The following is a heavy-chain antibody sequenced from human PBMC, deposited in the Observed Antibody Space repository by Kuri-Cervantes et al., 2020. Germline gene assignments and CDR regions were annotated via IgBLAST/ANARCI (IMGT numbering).Heavy chain of an antibody. J-gene: IGHJ4*02. D-gene: IGHD3-3*01. CDR3: ARDRDFWSGYYTASDY. Sequence: GSLRLSCAASGFTFDDYGMSWVRQAPGKGLEWVSGINWNGGSTGYADSVKGRFTISRDNSKNTLYLQMNSLRAEDTAVYYCARDRDFWSGYYTASDYWGQGTLVTVSS. CDR1: GFTFDDYG. CDR2: INWNGGST. V-gene: IGHV3-20*04.